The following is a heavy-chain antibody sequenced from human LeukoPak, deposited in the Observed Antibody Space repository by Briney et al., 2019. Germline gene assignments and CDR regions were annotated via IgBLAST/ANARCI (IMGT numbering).Heavy chain of an antibody. V-gene: IGHV1-3*01. J-gene: IGHJ4*02. CDR3: ARSYDYDSSGITH. CDR2: INAGSGNT. Sequence: ASVKVSCKASGYTFTSYAMHWVRQAPGQRLEWMGWINAGSGNTKYSQKFQGRVTITRDTSASTAYMELSSLRSEDTAVYYCARSYDYDSSGITHWGQGTLVTVSS. CDR1: GYTFTSYA. D-gene: IGHD3-22*01.